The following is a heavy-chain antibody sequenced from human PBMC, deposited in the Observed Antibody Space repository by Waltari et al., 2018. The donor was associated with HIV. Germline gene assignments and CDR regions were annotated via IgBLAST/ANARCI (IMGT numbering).Heavy chain of an antibody. Sequence: QVQLVQSGAEVRTPGSSVKVSCKASGGSFTSYSINWVRQAPGQGLEWMGRVIPMSGTTNRAQKFQGRVTITADKSTTTSYMELTSLRTEDTAVYYCASARETMGVDFDFWGQRTLVTVSS. CDR1: GGSFTSYS. CDR3: ASARETMGVDFDF. D-gene: IGHD3-10*01. J-gene: IGHJ4*02. CDR2: VIPMSGTT. V-gene: IGHV1-69*08.